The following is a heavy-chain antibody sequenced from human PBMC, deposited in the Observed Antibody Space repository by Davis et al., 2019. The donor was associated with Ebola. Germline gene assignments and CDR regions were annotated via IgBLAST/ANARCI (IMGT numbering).Heavy chain of an antibody. Sequence: SETLSLTCTVSGGSISSSSYYWGWIRQPPGKGLEWIGYIYYSGSTNYNPSLKSRVTISVDTSKNQFSLKLSSVTAADTAVYYCAREKGRFLEWSVYYYYGMDVWGQGTTVTVSS. D-gene: IGHD3-3*01. J-gene: IGHJ6*02. CDR1: GGSISSSSYY. CDR3: AREKGRFLEWSVYYYYGMDV. V-gene: IGHV4-61*05. CDR2: IYYSGST.